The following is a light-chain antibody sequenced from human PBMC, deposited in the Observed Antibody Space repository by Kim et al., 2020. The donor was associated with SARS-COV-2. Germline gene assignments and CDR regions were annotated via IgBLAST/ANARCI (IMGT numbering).Light chain of an antibody. CDR2: GVS. CDR1: ESVSDN. Sequence: EIVMTQFPATLSVSPGERAIVSCRASESVSDNLAWYHQKPGQSPSLLIYGVSTRAAGVPARFSGSGSGTEFTLSISSLQFEDFGVYYCQQYSYGPRSFGQGTKLEI. V-gene: IGKV3-15*01. CDR3: QQYSYGPRS. J-gene: IGKJ2*03.